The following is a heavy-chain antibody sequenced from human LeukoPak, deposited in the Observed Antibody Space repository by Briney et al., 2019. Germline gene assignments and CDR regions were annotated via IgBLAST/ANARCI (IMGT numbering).Heavy chain of an antibody. V-gene: IGHV3-9*03. CDR1: GFSFDDYA. CDR2: ISWNGGSI. CDR3: AKARAAMIVGELDY. Sequence: GRSLRLSCAASGFSFDDYAMHWVRQVPGKGLEWVSGISWNGGSIGYADSVKGRFTISRDNAKNSLYLEMNSLRAEDMALYYCAKARAAMIVGELDYWGQGTLVTVSS. D-gene: IGHD3-22*01. J-gene: IGHJ4*02.